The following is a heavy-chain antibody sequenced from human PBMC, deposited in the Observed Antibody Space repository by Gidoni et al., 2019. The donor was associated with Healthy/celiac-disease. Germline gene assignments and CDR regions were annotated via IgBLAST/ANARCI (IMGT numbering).Heavy chain of an antibody. V-gene: IGHV3-23*01. CDR2: ISGSGGST. Sequence: EVQLLESGGGLVQPGGSLRLSCAASGFTFSSYAMSWVRQAPGKGLEWVSAISGSGGSTYYADSVKGRFTISRDNSKNTLYLQMNSLRAEDTAVYYCASPNYYGSGSYYYYYYGMDVWGQGTTVTVSS. CDR1: GFTFSSYA. CDR3: ASPNYYGSGSYYYYYYGMDV. D-gene: IGHD3-10*01. J-gene: IGHJ6*02.